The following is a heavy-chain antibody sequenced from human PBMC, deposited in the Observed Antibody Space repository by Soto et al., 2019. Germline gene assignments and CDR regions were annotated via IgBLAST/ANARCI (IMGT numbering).Heavy chain of an antibody. J-gene: IGHJ6*02. D-gene: IGHD2-8*01. CDR2: TSYGGSYK. Sequence: GGSLRLSCAASGFSFSNYGMHWVRQAPGKGLEWVAVTSYGGSYKYYADSVKGRFTISRDNSKNTLYLQMNSLRAEDTAVYYCAKDGGSVYLFIASSSGIYVWSQRTTLPVSS. CDR1: GFSFSNYG. CDR3: AKDGGSVYLFIASSSGIYV. V-gene: IGHV3-30*18.